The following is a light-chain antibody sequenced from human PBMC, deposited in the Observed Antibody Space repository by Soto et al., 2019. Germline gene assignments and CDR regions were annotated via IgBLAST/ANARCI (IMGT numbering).Light chain of an antibody. Sequence: EIGLTQSPATLSLSPGERATLSCRTSQSVSSYFAWYQQKPGRAPRLLIYDASNRATGIPARFIGRGSGTDFTLTISSLEPEDFAVYYCQQRSNWPITFGQGTRREIK. CDR3: QQRSNWPIT. CDR2: DAS. J-gene: IGKJ5*01. CDR1: QSVSSY. V-gene: IGKV3-11*01.